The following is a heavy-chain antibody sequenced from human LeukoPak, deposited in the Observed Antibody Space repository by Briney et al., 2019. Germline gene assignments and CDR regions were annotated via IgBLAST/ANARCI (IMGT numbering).Heavy chain of an antibody. CDR2: ISPSGGRT. D-gene: IGHD3-9*01. CDR1: GYTLTSYY. V-gene: IGHV1-46*01. CDR3: ARGTLRYFDF. Sequence: GASVKVSFKASGYTLTSYYMHWVRQAPGQGPEWMGVISPSGGRTTSYAQKIQGRVTMTRDTPMSTVNMELSSLRSEDTAVYYCARGTLRYFDFWGQGTLVTVSS. J-gene: IGHJ4*02.